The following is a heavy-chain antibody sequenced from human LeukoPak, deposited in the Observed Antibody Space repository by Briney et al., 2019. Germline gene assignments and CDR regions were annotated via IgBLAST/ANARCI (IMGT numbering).Heavy chain of an antibody. V-gene: IGHV1-2*02. J-gene: IGHJ4*02. D-gene: IGHD3-22*01. CDR2: INPNSGGT. CDR3: AVTQGYDSSGYYPG. Sequence: ASVKVSCKASGYTFTGYYMHWVRQAPGQGLEWVGWINPNSGGTNYAQKFQGRVTMTRDTSISTAYMELSRLRSDDTAVYYCAVTQGYDSSGYYPGWGQGTLVTVSS. CDR1: GYTFTGYY.